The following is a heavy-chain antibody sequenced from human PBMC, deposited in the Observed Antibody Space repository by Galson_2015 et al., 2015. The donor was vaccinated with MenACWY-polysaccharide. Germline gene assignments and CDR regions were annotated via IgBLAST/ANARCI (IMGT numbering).Heavy chain of an antibody. Sequence: SLRLSCAASGFTFSSYWMHWVRQAPGKGLVWVSRINSDESSTSYADSVKGRFTISRDNAKNTLYLQMSSLRDEDTAVYYCARASHCANGVCYKGGIDYWGQGTLVTVSS. CDR1: GFTFSSYW. J-gene: IGHJ4*02. V-gene: IGHV3-74*01. CDR3: ARASHCANGVCYKGGIDY. CDR2: INSDESST. D-gene: IGHD2-8*01.